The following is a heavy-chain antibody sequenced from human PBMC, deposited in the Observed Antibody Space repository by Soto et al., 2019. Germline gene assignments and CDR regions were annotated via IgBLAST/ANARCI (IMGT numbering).Heavy chain of an antibody. CDR3: ARGITMVRGVIFAPCFDY. CDR2: IYYGGTA. V-gene: IGHV4-31*03. D-gene: IGHD3-10*01. J-gene: IGHJ4*02. CDR1: GGSISSGGYY. Sequence: QVQLQESGPGLVKPSQTLSLTCTVSGGSISSGGYYWSWIRQHPGKGLEWIGYIYYGGTAYYDPSLQSRFTISVDTSKNQFSLKLSSVSAADTAVYYCARGITMVRGVIFAPCFDYWGQGTLVTVSS.